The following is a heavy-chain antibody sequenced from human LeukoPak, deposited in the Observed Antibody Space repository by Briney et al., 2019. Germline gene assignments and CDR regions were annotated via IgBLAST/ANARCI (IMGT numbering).Heavy chain of an antibody. J-gene: IGHJ3*02. D-gene: IGHD5-18*01. CDR3: ARDRGWIQHDI. Sequence: GGSLRLSCAASGFAFSDSWMTWIRQAPGEGLEWVAFIKGDGSAKKYVDSVKGRFTISRDNAKNSLFLQMNSLRAEDTAVYYCARDRGWIQHDIWGQGTMVTVSS. CDR1: GFAFSDSW. V-gene: IGHV3-7*01. CDR2: IKGDGSAK.